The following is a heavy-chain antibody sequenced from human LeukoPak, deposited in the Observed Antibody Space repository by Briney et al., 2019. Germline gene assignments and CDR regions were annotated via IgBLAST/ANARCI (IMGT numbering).Heavy chain of an antibody. CDR2: ITDSGGYT. J-gene: IGHJ6*02. V-gene: IGHV3-23*01. D-gene: IGHD2-21*02. CDR1: GFTFSSYA. CDR3: ASHVVVTAPYYYGMDV. Sequence: PGGSLRLSCAASGFTFSSYAMSWVRQAPGEGLEWVSAITDSGGYTYYADSVRGRFTLSRDNSKNTLYLQMNSLRAEDTAVYYCASHVVVTAPYYYGMDVWGQGTTVTVSS.